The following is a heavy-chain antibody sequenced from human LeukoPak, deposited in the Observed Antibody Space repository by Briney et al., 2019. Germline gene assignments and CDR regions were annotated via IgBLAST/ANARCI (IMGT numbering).Heavy chain of an antibody. D-gene: IGHD1-26*01. V-gene: IGHV3-23*03. Sequence: HPGGSLRLSCGASGFTFSDFAMSWVRLAPGKGLEWVSSIEKDASRAYYADSVRGRFTASRDNSKNTLYLQMSSLRVEDTALYYCAKQEGALIQNWCFDHWGQGTLVTVSS. CDR3: AKQEGALIQNWCFDH. CDR1: GFTFSDFA. J-gene: IGHJ4*02. CDR2: IEKDASRA.